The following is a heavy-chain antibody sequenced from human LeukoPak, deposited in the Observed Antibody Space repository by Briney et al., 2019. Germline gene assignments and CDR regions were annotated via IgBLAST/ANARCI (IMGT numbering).Heavy chain of an antibody. V-gene: IGHV1-2*02. D-gene: IGHD3-10*01. Sequence: GASVKVTCKASGYTFTGYYIHWVRHAPGQGLEWMGWINPNSGGTNYAQKFQGRVTMTRDTSISTAYMELSRLRSDDTAVYYCARSGVHIGSGSYYGNWFDPWGQGTLVTVSS. CDR3: ARSGVHIGSGSYYGNWFDP. J-gene: IGHJ5*02. CDR1: GYTFTGYY. CDR2: INPNSGGT.